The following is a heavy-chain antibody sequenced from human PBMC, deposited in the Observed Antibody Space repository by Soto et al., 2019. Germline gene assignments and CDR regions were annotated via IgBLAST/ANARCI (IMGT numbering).Heavy chain of an antibody. V-gene: IGHV1-18*01. D-gene: IGHD6-19*01. CDR1: GYTFTSYG. J-gene: IGHJ4*02. CDR3: AREPSLAVAGVVDY. CDR2: ISAYNGNT. Sequence: VKVSCKGSGYTFTSYGISWVRQAPGQGLEWIGWISAYNGNTNYAQKLQGRVTMTTDTSTSTAYMELRSLRSDDTAVYYCAREPSLAVAGVVDYWGQGTLVTVSS.